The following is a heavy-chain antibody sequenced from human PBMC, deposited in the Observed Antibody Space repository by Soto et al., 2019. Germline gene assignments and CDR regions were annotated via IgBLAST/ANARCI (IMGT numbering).Heavy chain of an antibody. CDR3: ARGSAPYYYYYLAV. J-gene: IGHJ6*03. Sequence: GGSLRLSCAASGFTFSSYDMHWVRQATGKGLEWVSAIGTAGDTYYPGSVKGRFTISRENAKNSLYLQMNSLRAGDTAVYYCARGSAPYYYYYLAVWGKGTTVTVSS. CDR1: GFTFSSYD. CDR2: IGTAGDT. V-gene: IGHV3-13*01.